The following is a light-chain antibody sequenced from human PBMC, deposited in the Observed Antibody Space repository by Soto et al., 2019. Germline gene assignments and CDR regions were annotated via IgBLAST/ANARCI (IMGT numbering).Light chain of an antibody. CDR3: QQYVNLPLT. CDR1: QTISSW. J-gene: IGKJ5*01. V-gene: IGKV1-5*03. Sequence: IQMTQSPSTLSGTVGDRVTITCRASQTISSWLAWYQQKPGKAPKLLIYKASTLKSGVPSRFSGSGSGTEFTLTISSLQPDDFATYYCQQYVNLPLTFGQGTRLEI. CDR2: KAS.